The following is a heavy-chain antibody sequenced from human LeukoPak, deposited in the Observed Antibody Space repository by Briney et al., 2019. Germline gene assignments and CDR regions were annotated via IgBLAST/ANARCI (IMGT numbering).Heavy chain of an antibody. Sequence: EASVKVSCKVSGYTLTELSMHWVRQAPGKGLEWMGGFDPEDGETIYAQKFQGRVTMTEDTSTDTAYMELSSLRSEDTAVYYCATSLITMVRGVVDYWGQGTLVTVSS. CDR1: GYTLTELS. CDR3: ATSLITMVRGVVDY. J-gene: IGHJ4*02. D-gene: IGHD3-10*01. CDR2: FDPEDGET. V-gene: IGHV1-24*01.